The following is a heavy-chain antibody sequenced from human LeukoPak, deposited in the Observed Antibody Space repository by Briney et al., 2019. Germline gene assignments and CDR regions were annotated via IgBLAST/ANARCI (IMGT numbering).Heavy chain of an antibody. Sequence: GGSLRLSCAASGLTFINYAMHWVRQTPSKGLEWVAVISYDGSNKYYADSVKGRFTISRDNSENTLYLQINSLRLEDSALYYCVRGSVAVAGPTDYWGQGTLVTVSS. CDR1: GLTFINYA. CDR3: VRGSVAVAGPTDY. J-gene: IGHJ4*02. CDR2: ISYDGSNK. V-gene: IGHV3-30*04. D-gene: IGHD6-19*01.